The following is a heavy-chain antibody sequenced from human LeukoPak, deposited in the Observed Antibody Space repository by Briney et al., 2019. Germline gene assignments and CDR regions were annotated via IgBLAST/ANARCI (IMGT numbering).Heavy chain of an antibody. D-gene: IGHD6-13*01. CDR1: GYTFTSYD. J-gene: IGHJ4*02. Sequence: GASVKVSCKASGYTFTSYDINWVRQATGQGLEWMGWVNPNSGNTGYAQKFQGRVTITRNTSISTAYMELSSLRSEDTAVYYCARVRRVSMRVGYYFDYWGQGTLVTVSS. CDR3: ARVRRVSMRVGYYFDY. V-gene: IGHV1-8*03. CDR2: VNPNSGNT.